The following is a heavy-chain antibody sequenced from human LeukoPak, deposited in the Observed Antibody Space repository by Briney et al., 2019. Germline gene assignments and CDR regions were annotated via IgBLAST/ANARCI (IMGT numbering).Heavy chain of an antibody. Sequence: GGSLRLSCAASGFTFSSYWMSWVRQAPGKGLEWVANIKQDGSEKYYVDSVKGRFTISRDNAKNSLYLQMNSLRAEDTAVYYCARCMITFGGVMNEPIDYWGQGTLVTVSS. V-gene: IGHV3-7*01. J-gene: IGHJ4*02. D-gene: IGHD3-16*01. CDR2: IKQDGSEK. CDR1: GFTFSSYW. CDR3: ARCMITFGGVMNEPIDY.